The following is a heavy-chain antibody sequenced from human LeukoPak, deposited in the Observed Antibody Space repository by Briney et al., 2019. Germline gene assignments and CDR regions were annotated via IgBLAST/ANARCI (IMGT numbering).Heavy chain of an antibody. D-gene: IGHD2-21*02. J-gene: IGHJ4*02. V-gene: IGHV4-38-2*01. CDR3: ARGGRVVVTASSFDY. CDR2: IYHSGST. Sequence: SETLSLTCAVSGGSISSYYWSWIRQPPGKGLEWIGSIYHSGSTYYNPSLKSRVTISVDTSKNQFSLKLSSVTAADTAVYYCARGGRVVVTASSFDYWGQGTLVTVSS. CDR1: GGSISSYY.